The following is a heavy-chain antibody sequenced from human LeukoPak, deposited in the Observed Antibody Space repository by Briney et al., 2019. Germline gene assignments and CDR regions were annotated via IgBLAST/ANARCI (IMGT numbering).Heavy chain of an antibody. J-gene: IGHJ4*02. V-gene: IGHV3-64D*06. Sequence: GSLRLSCSGSGFTFTSYAMHWVRQAPGKGLEYVSSISGNGGSTYYADSVNGSFTISRDNSKNQVYLQMSSLRDDDRAFYYCVKGGLYSGDYYGHWGQGTLVTVSS. CDR3: VKGGLYSGDYYGH. CDR1: GFTFTSYA. D-gene: IGHD1-26*01. CDR2: ISGNGGST.